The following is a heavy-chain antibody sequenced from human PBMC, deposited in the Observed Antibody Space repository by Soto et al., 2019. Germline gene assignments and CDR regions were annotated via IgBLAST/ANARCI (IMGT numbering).Heavy chain of an antibody. Sequence: ASVKVSCKASGYTFTSYAMHWVRQAPGQRLEWMGWINAGNGNTKYSQKFQGRVTITRDTSASTAYMELSSLRSEDTAVYSCAAGQVSANAYGSLVPYHFYGMAVWGQGTTVTVSS. V-gene: IGHV1-3*01. D-gene: IGHD6-6*01. CDR1: GYTFTSYA. J-gene: IGHJ6*02. CDR2: INAGNGNT. CDR3: AAGQVSANAYGSLVPYHFYGMAV.